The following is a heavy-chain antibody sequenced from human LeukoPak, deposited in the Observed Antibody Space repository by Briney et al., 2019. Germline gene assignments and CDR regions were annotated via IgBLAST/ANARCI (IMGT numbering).Heavy chain of an antibody. CDR3: ARGMTTVTPLDY. D-gene: IGHD4-17*01. Sequence: SETLSLTCAVYGGSFSGYYLSWIRQPPGKGLEWIGEINHSGSTNYNPSLKSRVTISVDTSKNQYSLKLSSVTAADTAVYYCARGMTTVTPLDYWGQGTLVTVSS. V-gene: IGHV4-34*01. J-gene: IGHJ4*02. CDR1: GGSFSGYY. CDR2: INHSGST.